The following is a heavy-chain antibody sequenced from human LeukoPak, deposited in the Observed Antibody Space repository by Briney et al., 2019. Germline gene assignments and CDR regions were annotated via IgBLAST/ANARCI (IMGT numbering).Heavy chain of an antibody. Sequence: PSETLSLTCTVSGGSVSSGSYYWSWIRQPPGKGLEWIGYIYYSGSTNYHPSLKSRVTISVDMSQNQFSLKLRSVTAADTAVYYCARGWPYFDYWGQGTLVTVSS. V-gene: IGHV4-61*01. CDR3: ARGWPYFDY. CDR2: IYYSGST. CDR1: GGSVSSGSYY. J-gene: IGHJ4*02.